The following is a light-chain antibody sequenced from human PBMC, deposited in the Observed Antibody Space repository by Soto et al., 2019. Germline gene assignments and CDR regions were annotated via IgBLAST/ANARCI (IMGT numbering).Light chain of an antibody. CDR2: AAS. V-gene: IGKV1-6*01. CDR1: QDIRND. CDR3: FPDYNYPWT. Sequence: AIQMTQAPSALSGSVGDRVTITCRANQDIRNDLGWYQQKPGKAPKLLMYAASSLQSGVPLRFSGSGSGTDFTLPISSIQPADFATYYCFPDYNYPWTFGQGTKVEIK. J-gene: IGKJ1*01.